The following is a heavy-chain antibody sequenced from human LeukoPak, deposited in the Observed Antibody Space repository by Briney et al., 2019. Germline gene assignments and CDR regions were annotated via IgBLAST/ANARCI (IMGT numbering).Heavy chain of an antibody. CDR3: ARRACPGNQRECRFDY. V-gene: IGHV3-30-3*01. D-gene: IGHD3-10*02. CDR1: GFTFSSYA. J-gene: IGHJ4*02. CDR2: ISYDGSNK. Sequence: GGSLRLSCAASGFTFSSYAMHWVRQAPGKGLEWVSVISYDGSNKYYSDSVKGRFTISRDNSKDTLYLQMDTLRTEDTAEYYCARRACPGNQRECRFDYWGQGTLVTVSS.